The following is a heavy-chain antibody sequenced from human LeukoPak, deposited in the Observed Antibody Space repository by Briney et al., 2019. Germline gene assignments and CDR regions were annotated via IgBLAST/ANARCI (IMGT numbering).Heavy chain of an antibody. Sequence: GGSLRLSCAASGFTFTTFTMHWVRQAPGKGLEWVAVISYDGSNKYYADSVKGRFTISRDNSKNTLYLQMNSLRAEDTAVYYCARLWSGLDYWGQGTLVTVSS. J-gene: IGHJ4*02. CDR2: ISYDGSNK. CDR1: GFTFTTFT. CDR3: ARLWSGLDY. V-gene: IGHV3-30-3*01. D-gene: IGHD3-10*02.